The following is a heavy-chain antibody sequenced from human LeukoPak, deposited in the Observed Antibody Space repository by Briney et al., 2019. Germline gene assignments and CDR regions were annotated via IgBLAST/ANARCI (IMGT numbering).Heavy chain of an antibody. CDR1: GGSISSSSYY. D-gene: IGHD1-7*01. CDR3: ARDRTHYYYYMDV. CDR2: IYYSGST. J-gene: IGHJ6*03. Sequence: PSETLSLTCTVSGGSISSSSYYWGWIRQPPGKGLEWIGSIYYSGSTYYNPSLKSRVTISVDTSKNQFSLKLSSVTAADTAVYYCARDRTHYYYYMDVWGKGTTVTVSS. V-gene: IGHV4-39*07.